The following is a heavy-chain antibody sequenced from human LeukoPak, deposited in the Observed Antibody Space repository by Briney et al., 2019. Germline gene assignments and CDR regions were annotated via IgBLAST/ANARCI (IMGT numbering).Heavy chain of an antibody. CDR3: ARAFGDWYYYYYGMDV. V-gene: IGHV4-59*01. J-gene: IGHJ6*02. D-gene: IGHD2-21*02. CDR2: IYYSGST. CDR1: GGSISSYY. Sequence: SETLSLTCTVSGGSISSYYWSWIRQPPGKGLELIGYIYYSGSTNYNPSLKSRVTISVDMSKNQFSLKLSSVTAADTAVYYCARAFGDWYYYYYGMDVWGQGTTVTVSS.